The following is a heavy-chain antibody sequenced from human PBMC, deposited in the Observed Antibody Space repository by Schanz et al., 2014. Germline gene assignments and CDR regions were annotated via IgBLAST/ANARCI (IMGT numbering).Heavy chain of an antibody. J-gene: IGHJ4*02. CDR1: GFTFSSYG. CDR3: ARDRRNADLDY. D-gene: IGHD1-1*01. V-gene: IGHV3-NL1*01. Sequence: QVQLVESGGGVVQPGRSLRLSCAASGFTFSSYGMHWVRQAPGKGLEWVSAISGSGGSTYYADSVKGRFTISRDNAKNSLYLEMNSLRAEDTALYYCARDRRNADLDYWGQGTLVTVSS. CDR2: ISGSGGST.